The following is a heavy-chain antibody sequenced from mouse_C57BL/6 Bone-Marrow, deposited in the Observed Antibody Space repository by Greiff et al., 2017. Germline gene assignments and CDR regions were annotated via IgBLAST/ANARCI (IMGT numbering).Heavy chain of an antibody. CDR3: ASAGILRWPYWYFEV. J-gene: IGHJ1*03. CDR1: GYAFSSYW. D-gene: IGHD1-1*01. Sequence: QVQLKQSGAELVKPGASVKISCKASGYAFSSYWMTWVQQRPGKGLEWIGQIYPGDGDTNYNGKFKGKATLTADKTSSTAYMQLSSLTSADSAVYFCASAGILRWPYWYFEVWGTGTTVTVSS. CDR2: IYPGDGDT. V-gene: IGHV1-80*01.